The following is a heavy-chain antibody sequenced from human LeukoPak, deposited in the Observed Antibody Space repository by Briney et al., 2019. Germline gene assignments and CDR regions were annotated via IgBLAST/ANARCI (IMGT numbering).Heavy chain of an antibody. CDR3: ARDSYYYDNAFDI. V-gene: IGHV4-59*01. J-gene: IGHJ3*02. Sequence: SETLSLTCTVSGGSISSYYWSRIRQPPGKGLEWIGYIYYSGSTNYNPSLKSRVTISVDTSKNQFSLKLSSVTAADTAVYYCARDSYYYDNAFDIWGQGTMVTVSS. CDR1: GGSISSYY. CDR2: IYYSGST. D-gene: IGHD3-22*01.